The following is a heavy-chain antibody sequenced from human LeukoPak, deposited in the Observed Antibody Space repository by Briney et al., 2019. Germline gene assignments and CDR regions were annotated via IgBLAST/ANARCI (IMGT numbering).Heavy chain of an antibody. CDR2: INHSGST. Sequence: SETLSLTCAVYGGSFSGYYWSWIRQPPGKGLEWIGEINHSGSTNYNASLKSRVTISVDTSKNQFSLKLSSVTAADTAVYYCAGLFGSSWYGGAFDIWGQGTMVTVSS. D-gene: IGHD6-13*01. J-gene: IGHJ3*02. CDR1: GGSFSGYY. CDR3: AGLFGSSWYGGAFDI. V-gene: IGHV4-34*01.